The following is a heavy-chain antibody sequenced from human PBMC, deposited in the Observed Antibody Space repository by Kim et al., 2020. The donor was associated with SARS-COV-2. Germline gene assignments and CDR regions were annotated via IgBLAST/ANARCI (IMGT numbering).Heavy chain of an antibody. D-gene: IGHD3-10*01. J-gene: IGHJ6*03. Sequence: SETLSLTCTVSGGSISSGGYYWSWIRQHPGKGLEWIGYIYYSGSTYYNPSLKSRVTISVDTSKNQFSLKLSSVTAADTAVYYCARDAYGSGSYFRALYMDVWGKGTTVTVSS. CDR1: GGSISSGGYY. CDR2: IYYSGST. CDR3: ARDAYGSGSYFRALYMDV. V-gene: IGHV4-31*03.